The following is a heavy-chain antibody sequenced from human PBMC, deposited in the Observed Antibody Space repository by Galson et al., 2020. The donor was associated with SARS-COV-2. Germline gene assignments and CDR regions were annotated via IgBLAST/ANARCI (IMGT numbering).Heavy chain of an antibody. V-gene: IGHV3-23*01. CDR1: GFTFTNYA. CDR3: AKGLYYDRTGYSEYFQR. Sequence: GGSLRLSCAASGFTFTNYAMNWVRQAPGKGLEWVSTISRSGGSTYYADSVRGRFTISRDNSKNTLFLQMNNVRAEDTAIYYCAKGLYYDRTGYSEYFQRWGQGTLISVSS. CDR2: ISRSGGST. D-gene: IGHD3-22*01. J-gene: IGHJ1*01.